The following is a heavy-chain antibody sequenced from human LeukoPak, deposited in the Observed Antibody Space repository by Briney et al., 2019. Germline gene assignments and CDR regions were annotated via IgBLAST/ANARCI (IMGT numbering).Heavy chain of an antibody. D-gene: IGHD4-11*01. V-gene: IGHV4-31*03. CDR1: GGSISSGSYY. CDR2: IYYSGST. Sequence: PSETLSLTCTVSGGSISSGSYYWSWIRQHPGKGLEWIGYIYYSGSTYYNPSLKSRVTISVDTSKNQFSLKLSSVTAADTAVYYCARYLLKYSNYVGYYYYYGMDVWGQGTTVTVSS. CDR3: ARYLLKYSNYVGYYYYYGMDV. J-gene: IGHJ6*02.